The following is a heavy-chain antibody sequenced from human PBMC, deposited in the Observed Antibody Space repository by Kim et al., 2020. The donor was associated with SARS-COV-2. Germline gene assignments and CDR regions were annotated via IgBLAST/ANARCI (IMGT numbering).Heavy chain of an antibody. D-gene: IGHD3-10*01. CDR3: ARASGGKGDDYFYGMDV. CDR2: INPYSGET. Sequence: ASVKVSCKASGYTLTSFFMHWVRQAPGQGLAWMGVINPYSGETDYAQRFQGRVTMTSDTSTSTVFLEVKSLKSEDTALYYCARASGGKGDDYFYGMDVWGQGTTVVVSS. V-gene: IGHV1-46*01. CDR1: GYTLTSFF. J-gene: IGHJ6*02.